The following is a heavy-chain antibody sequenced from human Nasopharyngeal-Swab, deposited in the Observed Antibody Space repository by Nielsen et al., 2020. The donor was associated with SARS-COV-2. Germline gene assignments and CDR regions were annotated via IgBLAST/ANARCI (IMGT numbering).Heavy chain of an antibody. CDR3: ARDDLTAYDAFDI. CDR1: GYTFTSYD. Sequence: ASVKVSCKASGYTFTSYDINWVRQATGQGLEWMGWMNPNSGGTNYAQKFQGRVTMTRDTSISTAYMELSRLRSDDTAVHYCARDDLTAYDAFDIWGQGTMVTVSS. CDR2: MNPNSGGT. J-gene: IGHJ3*02. V-gene: IGHV1-2*02. D-gene: IGHD7-27*01.